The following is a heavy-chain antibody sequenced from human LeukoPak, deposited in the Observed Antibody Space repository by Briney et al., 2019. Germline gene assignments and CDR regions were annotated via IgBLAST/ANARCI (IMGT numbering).Heavy chain of an antibody. Sequence: ASVKVSCKASGYTFTDFYMHWVRQAPGQRLEWMGWINAGNGNTKYSQKFQGRVTITRDTSASTAYMELSSLRSEDTAVYYCARKGGDGYNYYFDYWGQGTLVTVSS. CDR1: GYTFTDFY. J-gene: IGHJ4*02. CDR2: INAGNGNT. D-gene: IGHD5-24*01. V-gene: IGHV1-3*01. CDR3: ARKGGDGYNYYFDY.